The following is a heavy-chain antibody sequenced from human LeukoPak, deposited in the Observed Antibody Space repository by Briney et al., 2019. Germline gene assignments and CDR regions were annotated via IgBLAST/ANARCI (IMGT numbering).Heavy chain of an antibody. CDR3: ARGMVRGVIIKYSIDY. V-gene: IGHV1-2*02. CDR2: IKPYSGVT. D-gene: IGHD3-10*01. Sequence: ASVKVSCKASGYTFIADYSVHWVRQAPGQGLEWMGWIKPYSGVTNYAQKFQGRVAMTGDTSISTAYMELSGLRSDDTAVYYCARGMVRGVIIKYSIDYWGQGTLVTVSS. J-gene: IGHJ4*02. CDR1: GYTFIADYS.